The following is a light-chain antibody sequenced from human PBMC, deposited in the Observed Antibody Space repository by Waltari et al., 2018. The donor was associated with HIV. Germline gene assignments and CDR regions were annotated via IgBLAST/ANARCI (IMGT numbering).Light chain of an antibody. J-gene: IGKJ4*02. CDR2: DAS. Sequence: DIQLTQSPSFLSASVGDRVTVACRASQDISDFLAWYQQKPGTAPRLLIYDASTLYSGVPSMFRVSGSGTEFTLTISSLQPEDFASYYCQQLHTFPLTFGGGTKV. CDR1: QDISDF. CDR3: QQLHTFPLT. V-gene: IGKV1-9*01.